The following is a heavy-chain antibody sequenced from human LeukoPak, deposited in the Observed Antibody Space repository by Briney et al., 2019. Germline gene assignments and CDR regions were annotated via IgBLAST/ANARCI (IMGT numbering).Heavy chain of an antibody. J-gene: IGHJ4*02. D-gene: IGHD2-2*01. Sequence: ASVKVSCKTSGYTFTDYYMHWVRQAPGQGLEWMGWINPNSGGTNYAQKFQGRVTMTRDTSISTAYMELSRLTSDDTAVYYCARASSKYQLLSPFDYWGQGTVVTVSS. V-gene: IGHV1-2*02. CDR2: INPNSGGT. CDR3: ARASSKYQLLSPFDY. CDR1: GYTFTDYY.